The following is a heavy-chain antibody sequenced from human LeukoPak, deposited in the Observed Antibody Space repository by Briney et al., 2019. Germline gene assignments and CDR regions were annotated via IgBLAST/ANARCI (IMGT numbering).Heavy chain of an antibody. Sequence: GGSLRLSCAASGFTFDDYAMHWVRQAPGKGLEWVSLISGDGGSTYYADSVKGRFTISRDNSKNTLYLQMNSLRAEDTAVYYCAKVGGDPYDFWSGYYFDYWGQGTLVTVSS. CDR2: ISGDGGST. CDR1: GFTFDDYA. V-gene: IGHV3-43*02. D-gene: IGHD3-3*01. CDR3: AKVGGDPYDFWSGYYFDY. J-gene: IGHJ4*02.